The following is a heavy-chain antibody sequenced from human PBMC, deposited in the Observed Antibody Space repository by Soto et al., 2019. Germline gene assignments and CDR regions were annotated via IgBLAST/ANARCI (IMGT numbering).Heavy chain of an antibody. CDR3: ARAGGVPAAIYYCYYGMDV. J-gene: IGHJ6*02. CDR2: IIPIFGTA. D-gene: IGHD2-2*01. CDR1: GGTFSSYA. V-gene: IGHV1-69*06. Sequence: QVQLVQSGAEVKKPGSSVKVSCKASGGTFSSYAISWVRQAPGQGLEWMGGIIPIFGTANYAQKFQGRVTITADKSTSTAYMELSSLRSEDTAVYYCARAGGVPAAIYYCYYGMDVWGQGTTVTVSS.